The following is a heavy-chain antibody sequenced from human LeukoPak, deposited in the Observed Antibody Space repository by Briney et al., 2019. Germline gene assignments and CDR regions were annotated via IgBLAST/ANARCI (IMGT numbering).Heavy chain of an antibody. CDR1: GFTFSSYS. CDR2: ISSSSSYI. J-gene: IGHJ6*03. D-gene: IGHD3-22*01. V-gene: IGHV3-21*01. CDR3: ARTDYDSSGRDRYYMDV. Sequence: GGSLRLSCAASGFTFSSYSMNWVRQAPGKGLEWVSSISSSSSYIYYADSVKGRFTISRDSAKNSLYLQMNSLRAEDTAVYYCARTDYDSSGRDRYYMDVWGKGTTVTISS.